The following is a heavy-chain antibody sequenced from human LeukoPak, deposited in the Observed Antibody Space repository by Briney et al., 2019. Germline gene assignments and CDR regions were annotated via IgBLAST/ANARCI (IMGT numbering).Heavy chain of an antibody. Sequence: PGGSLRLSCAASGFTFSSYGMHWVRQAPGKGLEWVAFIRYDGSNKYYADSVKGRFTISRDNSKNTLYLQMNSLRAEDTAVYYCAKDRTIPYSSSWTAFDYWGQGTLVTVSS. CDR1: GFTFSSYG. CDR3: AKDRTIPYSSSWTAFDY. J-gene: IGHJ4*02. D-gene: IGHD6-13*01. CDR2: IRYDGSNK. V-gene: IGHV3-30*02.